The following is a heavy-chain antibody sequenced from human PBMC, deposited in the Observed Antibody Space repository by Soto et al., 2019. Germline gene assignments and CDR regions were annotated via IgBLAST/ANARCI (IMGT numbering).Heavy chain of an antibody. V-gene: IGHV1-69*13. D-gene: IGHD2-21*02. Sequence: SVKVSCTASGGTFSSYAISWVRQAPGQGLEWMGGIIPIFGTANYAQKFQGRVTITADESTSTAYMELSSLRSEDTAVYYCASVLVTTEDYYYYYYGMDVWGQGTTVTVSS. CDR3: ASVLVTTEDYYYYYYGMDV. J-gene: IGHJ6*02. CDR1: GGTFSSYA. CDR2: IIPIFGTA.